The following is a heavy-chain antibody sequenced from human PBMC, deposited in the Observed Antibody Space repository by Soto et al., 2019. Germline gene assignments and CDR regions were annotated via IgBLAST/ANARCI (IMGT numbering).Heavy chain of an antibody. CDR2: ISGSGGST. Sequence: EVQLVESGGGLVQPGGSLRLSCAAPGFTFSNNAMSWVRQAPGKGLEWVATISGSGGSTLYADCVKGRFTISRDNSKNTLYLQMNCLTADDTAVYYCANLRPGTSRGLCYSSIWGSPDYWGQGTLVTVSS. CDR3: ANLRPGTSRGLCYSSIWGSPDY. D-gene: IGHD6-13*01. CDR1: GFTFSNNA. J-gene: IGHJ4*02. V-gene: IGHV3-23*04.